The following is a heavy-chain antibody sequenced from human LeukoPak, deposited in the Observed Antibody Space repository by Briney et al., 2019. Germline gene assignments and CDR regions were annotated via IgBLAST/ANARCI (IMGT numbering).Heavy chain of an antibody. V-gene: IGHV1-18*01. Sequence: ASVKVSCKASGYTFTSYGISWVRQAPGQGLEWMGWVSAYNGNTNYAQKLQGRVTMTTDTSTSTAYMELRSLRSDDTAVYYCARDGYYDSSGYIDYWGQGTLVTVSS. CDR2: VSAYNGNT. CDR3: ARDGYYDSSGYIDY. J-gene: IGHJ4*02. D-gene: IGHD3-22*01. CDR1: GYTFTSYG.